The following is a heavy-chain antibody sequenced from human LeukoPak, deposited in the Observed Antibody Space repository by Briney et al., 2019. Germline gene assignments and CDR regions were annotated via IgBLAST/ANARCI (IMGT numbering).Heavy chain of an antibody. V-gene: IGHV3-48*03. CDR2: ISSSGNTI. CDR1: GFAFSDFE. CDR3: ASYYYDSSDMMAYGY. D-gene: IGHD3-22*01. Sequence: GGSPRLSCAASGFAFSDFEMNWVRQAPGKGLEWVSYISSSGNTIYYSDSVRGRFTISRDNAKNSLHLQMNSLRAADTAVYYCASYYYDSSDMMAYGYWGQGTLVTVSS. J-gene: IGHJ4*02.